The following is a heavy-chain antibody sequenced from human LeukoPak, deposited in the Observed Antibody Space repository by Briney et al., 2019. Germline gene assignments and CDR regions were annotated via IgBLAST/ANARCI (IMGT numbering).Heavy chain of an antibody. J-gene: IGHJ4*02. CDR3: ARNTYYYDSSGYYWVY. Sequence: ASVKVSCKASGYTFTSYGISWVRQAPGQGLEWMGWISAYNGNTHYAQKLQGRVTMTTDTSTSTAYMELRSLRYDDTAVYYCARNTYYYDSSGYYWVYWGQGTLVTVSS. CDR2: ISAYNGNT. D-gene: IGHD3-22*01. CDR1: GYTFTSYG. V-gene: IGHV1-18*01.